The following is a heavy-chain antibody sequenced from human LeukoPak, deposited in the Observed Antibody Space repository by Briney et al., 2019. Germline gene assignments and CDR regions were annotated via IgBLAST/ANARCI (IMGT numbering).Heavy chain of an antibody. J-gene: IGHJ4*02. CDR2: ISYDGSNK. CDR1: GFTFSSYA. V-gene: IGHV3-30-3*01. Sequence: GRSLRLSCAASGFTFSSYAMHWVRQAPGKGLEWVAVISYDGSNKYYADSVKGRFTISRDNSKNTLYLQMNRLRAEDTAVYYCARDPDYDILTGYFYWGQGTLVTVSS. D-gene: IGHD3-9*01. CDR3: ARDPDYDILTGYFY.